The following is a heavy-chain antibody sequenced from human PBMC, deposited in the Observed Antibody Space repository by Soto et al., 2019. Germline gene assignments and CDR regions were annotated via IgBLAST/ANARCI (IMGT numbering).Heavy chain of an antibody. D-gene: IGHD2-8*01. Sequence: GGSLRLSCAASGFTFSSYAMSWVRQAPGKGLEWVSAISGSGGSTYYADSVKGRFTISRDNSKNTLYLQMNSLRAEDTAVYYCAKDRGEDIVLMVYAIGARVFDPWGQGTLVTVSS. CDR3: AKDRGEDIVLMVYAIGARVFDP. CDR2: ISGSGGST. V-gene: IGHV3-23*01. CDR1: GFTFSSYA. J-gene: IGHJ5*02.